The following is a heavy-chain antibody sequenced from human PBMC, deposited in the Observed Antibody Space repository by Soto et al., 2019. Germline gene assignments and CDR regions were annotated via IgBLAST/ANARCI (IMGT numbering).Heavy chain of an antibody. J-gene: IGHJ4*02. CDR3: AREGGDGGSSCTDL. V-gene: IGHV3-30*15. CDR1: GFTFSNFA. Sequence: GGSLRLSCAASGFTFSNFAMHWVRQAPGKGLEWVSFISYDGSAKFYADSVRGRFTTSRDNSKNTVFLQTSSLGPEDTAVYYFAREGGDGGSSCTDLWGRGTHVTVSS. CDR2: ISYDGSAK. D-gene: IGHD2-15*01.